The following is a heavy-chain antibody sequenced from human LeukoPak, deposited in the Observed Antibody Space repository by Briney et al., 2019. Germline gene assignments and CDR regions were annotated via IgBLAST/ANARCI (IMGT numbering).Heavy chain of an antibody. D-gene: IGHD6-13*01. V-gene: IGHV1-3*01. J-gene: IGHJ3*02. CDR2: INAGNGNT. CDR3: VREGYSSSWYGAFDI. CDR1: GYTFTSYS. Sequence: ASVKVSCKASGYTFTSYSMHWVRQAPGQRLEWMGWINAGNGNTKYSQRFQGRVTISRDTSANTAYMELSSLRSEDTAVYYCVREGYSSSWYGAFDIWGQGTMVTVSS.